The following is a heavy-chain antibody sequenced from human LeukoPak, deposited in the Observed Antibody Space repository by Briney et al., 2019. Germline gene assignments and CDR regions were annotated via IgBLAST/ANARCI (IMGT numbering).Heavy chain of an antibody. D-gene: IGHD2-15*01. Sequence: GGSLRLSCAVSEFPFNINAMHWVRQAPGKGLECVSLTSSNGGITYYATSVKGRFIVSTDTSSKTMFLQMGRLRVEDTAVYYCARDPQRTPHCSGGSCYVSWGQGTLSPSPQ. J-gene: IGHJ5*02. V-gene: IGHV3-64*01. CDR1: EFPFNINA. CDR2: TSSNGGIT. CDR3: ARDPQRTPHCSGGSCYVS.